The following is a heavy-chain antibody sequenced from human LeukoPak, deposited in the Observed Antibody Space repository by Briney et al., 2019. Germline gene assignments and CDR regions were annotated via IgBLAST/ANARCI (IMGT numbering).Heavy chain of an antibody. D-gene: IGHD1-26*01. CDR3: ARQGYTASYYFLDY. Sequence: SETLSLTWDVSGGSIRSYYWGWVRQPAGKGLEWIGRIYTTGTTHFNPSLKSRLTMSIDTSKNQFSLKLTSVSAADTAIYFCARQGYTASYYFLDYWSQGTLVTVSS. J-gene: IGHJ4*02. CDR1: GGSIRSYY. V-gene: IGHV4-4*07. CDR2: IYTTGTT.